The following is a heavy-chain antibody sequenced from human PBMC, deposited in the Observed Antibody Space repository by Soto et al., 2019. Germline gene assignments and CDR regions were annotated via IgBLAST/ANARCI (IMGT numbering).Heavy chain of an antibody. V-gene: IGHV4-34*01. CDR2: SNHRGRT. J-gene: IGHJ6*03. Sequence: QVQLQQWGAGLLKPSETLSLTCAVYGGSFSGYYWSWIRQPPGKGLEWIGESNHRGRTNYNPSLKSRVTISVDTSKNQFSLKLSSVTAADTAVYYCARGGGGCSGGSCYHQRKWYYYYYYMDVWGKGTTVTVSS. CDR1: GGSFSGYY. CDR3: ARGGGGCSGGSCYHQRKWYYYYYYMDV. D-gene: IGHD2-15*01.